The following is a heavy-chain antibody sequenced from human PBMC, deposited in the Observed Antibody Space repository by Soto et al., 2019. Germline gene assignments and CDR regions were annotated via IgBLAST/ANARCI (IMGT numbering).Heavy chain of an antibody. J-gene: IGHJ6*02. CDR2: IIPIFGTA. CDR1: GGTFSSYA. V-gene: IGHV1-69*13. Sequence: SVKVSCKASGGTFSSYAISWVRQAPGQGLEWMGGIIPIFGTANYAQKFQGRVTITADESTSTAYMELSSLRSEDTAVYYCARVRNSQVYYYYYGMDVWGQGTTVTVSS. CDR3: ARVRNSQVYYYYYGMDV.